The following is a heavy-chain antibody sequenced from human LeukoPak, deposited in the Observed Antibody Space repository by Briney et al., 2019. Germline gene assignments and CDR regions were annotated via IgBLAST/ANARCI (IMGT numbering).Heavy chain of an antibody. J-gene: IGHJ4*02. V-gene: IGHV1-58*01. CDR2: IAVGSGNT. Sequence: SVKVSCKASGFIFSADVQWVRQARGQRLEWIGWIAVGSGNTNYAQNFQERVTITRDMSTSTAYMELSSLRSDDTAVYYCAANRQLGLGGFDYWGQGTLVTVSS. CDR3: AANRQLGLGGFDY. D-gene: IGHD1-1*01. CDR1: GFIFSAD.